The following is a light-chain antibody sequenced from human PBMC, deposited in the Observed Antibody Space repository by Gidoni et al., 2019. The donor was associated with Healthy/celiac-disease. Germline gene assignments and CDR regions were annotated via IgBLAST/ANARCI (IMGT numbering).Light chain of an antibody. CDR2: GNS. V-gene: IGLV1-40*01. J-gene: IGLJ2*01. CDR1: SSNIGAGYD. Sequence: GAPGQRVTISCTGSSSNIGAGYDVHWYQQLPGTAPKLLIYGNSNRPSGVPDRFSGSKSGTSASLAITGLQAEDEADYYCQSYDSSLSGGVFGGGTKLTVL. CDR3: QSYDSSLSGGV.